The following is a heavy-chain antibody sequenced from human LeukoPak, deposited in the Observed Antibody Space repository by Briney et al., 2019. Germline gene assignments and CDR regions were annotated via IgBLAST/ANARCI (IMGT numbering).Heavy chain of an antibody. D-gene: IGHD3-10*01. J-gene: IGHJ4*02. Sequence: GRSLRLSCAASGFTFSSYAMHWVRQAPGKGLEWVAVISYDGSNKYYADSVKGRFTISRDNAKNSLYLQMNSLRAEDTALYYCAKAPISGTYYNGRNYFDYWGQGTLTTVSS. CDR2: ISYDGSNK. CDR1: GFTFSSYA. V-gene: IGHV3-30*04. CDR3: AKAPISGTYYNGRNYFDY.